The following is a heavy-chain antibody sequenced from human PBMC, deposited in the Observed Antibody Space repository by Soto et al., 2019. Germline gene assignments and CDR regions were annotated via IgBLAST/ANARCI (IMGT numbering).Heavy chain of an antibody. J-gene: IGHJ6*02. Sequence: EVQLVESGGGLVQPGGSLRLSCAASGFTFSSYEMNWVRQAPGKGLEWVSYISSSGSTIYYADSVKGRFTISRDNAKNSLYLQMNSLRAEDTAVYYCARGTNFGGVVGKSYYYYGMDVWGQGTTVTVSS. CDR2: ISSSGSTI. CDR3: ARGTNFGGVVGKSYYYYGMDV. V-gene: IGHV3-48*03. D-gene: IGHD2-8*02. CDR1: GFTFSSYE.